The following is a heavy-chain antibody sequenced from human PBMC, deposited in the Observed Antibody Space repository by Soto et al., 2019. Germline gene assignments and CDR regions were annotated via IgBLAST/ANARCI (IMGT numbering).Heavy chain of an antibody. CDR2: INPIFGTA. Sequence: QVQLVQSGAEVKKPGSSVKVSCKASGGTFSSYAISWVRQAAGQGLEWMGGINPIFGTANYADKFQGRVTITADDTTSTADMELSSLRSEDTAVDYCARSFKTAAAGPLYYGMDVWGQGTTVTVSS. V-gene: IGHV1-69*12. CDR1: GGTFSSYA. CDR3: ARSFKTAAAGPLYYGMDV. J-gene: IGHJ6*02. D-gene: IGHD6-13*01.